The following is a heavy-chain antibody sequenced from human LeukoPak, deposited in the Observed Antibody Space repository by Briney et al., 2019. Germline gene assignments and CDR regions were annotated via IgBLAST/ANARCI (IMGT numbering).Heavy chain of an antibody. D-gene: IGHD3-10*01. V-gene: IGHV3-7*01. Sequence: GGSLRLSCAASGFTFSSYWMSWARQAQGEGLERVANIKQDGSEKYYVASVKGRFTISRDNAKNSLYLQMNSLRAEDTAVYYCARDRSLGEPWGQGTLVTVSS. J-gene: IGHJ4*02. CDR1: GFTFSSYW. CDR3: ARDRSLGEP. CDR2: IKQDGSEK.